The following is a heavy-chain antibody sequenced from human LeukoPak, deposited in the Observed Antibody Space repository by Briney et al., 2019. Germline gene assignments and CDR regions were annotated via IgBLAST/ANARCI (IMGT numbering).Heavy chain of an antibody. Sequence: GGSLRLSCAASGFTFSSYWMSWVRQAPGKGLEWVANIKQDGSEKYYVDSVKGRFTISRDNAKNSLYLQMNSLRAEDTAVYYCARADLDIVVVTTNAFDIWGQGTTVTVSS. J-gene: IGHJ3*02. V-gene: IGHV3-7*01. D-gene: IGHD2-21*02. CDR2: IKQDGSEK. CDR1: GFTFSSYW. CDR3: ARADLDIVVVTTNAFDI.